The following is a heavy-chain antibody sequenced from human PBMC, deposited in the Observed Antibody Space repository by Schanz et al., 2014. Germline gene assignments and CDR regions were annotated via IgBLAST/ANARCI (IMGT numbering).Heavy chain of an antibody. CDR3: ARVHHYDPSGWGYFDY. V-gene: IGHV3-66*01. CDR2: IYSGIGA. CDR1: GFTVSINH. Sequence: EGQLAESGGGLVQPGGSLRLSCAVSGFTVSINHMSWVLQAPGKGLGWVSVIYSGIGAYYADSVKDRFTVSRDNSKNTVYLQMNRLRAEDTAVYYCARVHHYDPSGWGYFDYWGQGALVTVSS. D-gene: IGHD3-22*01. J-gene: IGHJ4*02.